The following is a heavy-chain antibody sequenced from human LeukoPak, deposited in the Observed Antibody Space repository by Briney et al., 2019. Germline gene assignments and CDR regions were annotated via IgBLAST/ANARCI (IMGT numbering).Heavy chain of an antibody. CDR2: ISAYNGNT. CDR3: ARDTSLYDYVWGSLFD. D-gene: IGHD3-16*01. J-gene: IGHJ4*02. Sequence: ASVKVSCKASGYTFTSYGISRVRQAPGQGLEWMGWISAYNGNTNYAQKLQGRVTMTTDTSTSTAYMELRSLRSDDTAVYYCARDTSLYDYVWGSLFDWGQGTLVTVSS. CDR1: GYTFTSYG. V-gene: IGHV1-18*01.